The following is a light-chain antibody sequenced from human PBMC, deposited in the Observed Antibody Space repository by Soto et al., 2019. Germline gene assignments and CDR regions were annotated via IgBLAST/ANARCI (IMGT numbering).Light chain of an antibody. CDR1: QTSGSN. V-gene: IGKV3-15*01. CDR2: RAS. Sequence: EIVLTQSPGTLSLSPWERATLSCKTSQTSGSNFLAWYQQKPGQAPRLLIYRASNRAAGLPDRFSGSGSETEFTLTISSLQSEDFAIYYCQQYNKWPITFGQGTRLEIK. J-gene: IGKJ5*01. CDR3: QQYNKWPIT.